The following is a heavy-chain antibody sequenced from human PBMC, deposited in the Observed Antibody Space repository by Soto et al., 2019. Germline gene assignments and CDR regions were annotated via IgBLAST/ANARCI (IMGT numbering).Heavy chain of an antibody. CDR2: IIPIFGTA. CDR3: ARCSGGSCNAEYFQH. V-gene: IGHV1-69*06. CDR1: GGTFSSYA. Sequence: GASVKVSCKASGGTFSSYAISWVRQAPGQGLEWMGGIIPIFGTANYAQKFQGRVTITADKSTSTAYMELSSLRSEDTAVYYCARCSGGSCNAEYFQHWGQGTLVTVSS. J-gene: IGHJ1*01. D-gene: IGHD2-15*01.